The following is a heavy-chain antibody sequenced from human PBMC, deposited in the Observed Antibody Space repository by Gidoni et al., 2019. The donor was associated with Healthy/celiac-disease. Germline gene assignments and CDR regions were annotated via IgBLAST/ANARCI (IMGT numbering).Heavy chain of an antibody. J-gene: IGHJ4*02. V-gene: IGHV5-51*01. CDR2: IYPGDSDT. Sequence: EVQLVQSGAEVKKPGESLKISCKGSGYSFTSYWIGWVRQMPGKGLEWMGIIYPGDSDTRYSPSFQGQVTISADKSISTAYLQWSSLKASDTAMYYCASSPQYCTNGVCYDYWGQGTLVTVSS. CDR3: ASSPQYCTNGVCYDY. CDR1: GYSFTSYW. D-gene: IGHD2-8*01.